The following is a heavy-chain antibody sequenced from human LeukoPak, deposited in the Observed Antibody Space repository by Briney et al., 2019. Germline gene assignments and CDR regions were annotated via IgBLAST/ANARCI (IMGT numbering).Heavy chain of an antibody. D-gene: IGHD5-12*01. CDR3: ASLYSGYDYFDY. CDR2: ISSSSSTI. Sequence: GGSLRLSCAASGFTFSSYSMNWVRQAPGKGLEWVSNISSSSSTIYYADSVKGRFTISRDNAKNSLYLQMNSLRAEDTAVYYCASLYSGYDYFDYWGQGTLVTVSS. CDR1: GFTFSSYS. J-gene: IGHJ4*02. V-gene: IGHV3-48*01.